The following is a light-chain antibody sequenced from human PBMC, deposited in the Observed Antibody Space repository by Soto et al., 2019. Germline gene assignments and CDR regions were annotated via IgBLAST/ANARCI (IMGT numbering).Light chain of an antibody. J-gene: IGLJ1*01. CDR1: SSDVGGYKY. CDR2: EVT. V-gene: IGLV2-8*01. CDR3: VSHVGRATI. Sequence: QSALTQPPSASGSPGQSVTISCTGTSSDVGGYKYVSWYQQHPGEAPKVILYEVTKRPSGVPDRFSGSKSGNTASLTVSGLQAEDEADYYCVSHVGRATIFGTGTTVTVL.